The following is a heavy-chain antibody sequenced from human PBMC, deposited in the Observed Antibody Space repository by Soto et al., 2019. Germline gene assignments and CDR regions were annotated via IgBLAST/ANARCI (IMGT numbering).Heavy chain of an antibody. D-gene: IGHD6-6*01. CDR1: GCTFDRHT. CDR2: IIPIFSTP. V-gene: IGHV1-69*06. J-gene: IGHJ6*01. Sequence: ASVKVSCKASGCTFDRHTINWVRQAPGQGLEWMGGIIPIFSTPKYAQKFQGRVMLTADKSTSTAYMELSSLRYEDMAVYYCARGGLQAQGVKYTNYAMELWGEGTTVRVS. CDR3: ARGGLQAQGVKYTNYAMEL.